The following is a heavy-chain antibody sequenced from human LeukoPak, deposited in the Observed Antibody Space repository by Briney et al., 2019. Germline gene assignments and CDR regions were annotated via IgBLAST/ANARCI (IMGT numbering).Heavy chain of an antibody. CDR3: ARVDDLDAFDA. J-gene: IGHJ3*01. Sequence: GGSLRLSCAASVFTFSSYSMQWVRQAPGKGREWVAVISDDGTNKYYADSVKGRFTISRDNPKNTLYLEMISLRAEDTAVYYCARVDDLDAFDAWGQGTMVTVSS. CDR1: VFTFSSYS. V-gene: IGHV3-30*04. CDR2: ISDDGTNK. D-gene: IGHD2-2*03.